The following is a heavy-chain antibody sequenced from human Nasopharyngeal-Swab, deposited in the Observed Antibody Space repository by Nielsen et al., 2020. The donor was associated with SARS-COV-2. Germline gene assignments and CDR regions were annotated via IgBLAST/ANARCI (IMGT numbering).Heavy chain of an antibody. J-gene: IGHJ4*02. V-gene: IGHV1-69*06. CDR2: IIPIFGTA. CDR1: GGTFGSYA. Sequence: SVKVSCQASGGTFGSYAIIWVRQDPGQGLEWMGGIIPIFGTANYAQKFQGRVTINADKSTSTAYTELSSMRSEDTAVYYCARGDTGKYYYGSGSYSFDYWGQGTLVTVSS. D-gene: IGHD3-10*01. CDR3: ARGDTGKYYYGSGSYSFDY.